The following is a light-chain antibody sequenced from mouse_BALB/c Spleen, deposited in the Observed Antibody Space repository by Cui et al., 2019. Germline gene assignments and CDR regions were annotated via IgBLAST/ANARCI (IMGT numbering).Light chain of an antibody. CDR2: GIS. J-gene: IGKJ1*01. CDR3: QQRSSYPWT. Sequence: EILLTQSPAIIAASPGEKLTITCSASSSASYMNWYQQKPGSSPKIWIYGISNLASGVPARFSGSGSGTSFSFTSNSMEAEDVATYYCQQRSSYPWTFGGGTKLEIK. CDR1: SSASY. V-gene: IGKV4-90*01.